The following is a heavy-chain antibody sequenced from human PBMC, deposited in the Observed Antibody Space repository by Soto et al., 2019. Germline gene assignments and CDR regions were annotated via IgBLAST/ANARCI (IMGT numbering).Heavy chain of an antibody. D-gene: IGHD3-22*01. CDR1: GGSISSGGYS. J-gene: IGHJ5*02. CDR3: ARAYYDRSGYAVDP. Sequence: SETLSLTCAVSGGSISSGGYSWSWIRQPPGKGLEWIGYMYHSGSTYYNPSLKSRVTISIDRSNNQFSLKLSSVTAADTAVYYCARAYYDRSGYAVDPWGQGTLVTVSS. V-gene: IGHV4-30-2*01. CDR2: MYHSGST.